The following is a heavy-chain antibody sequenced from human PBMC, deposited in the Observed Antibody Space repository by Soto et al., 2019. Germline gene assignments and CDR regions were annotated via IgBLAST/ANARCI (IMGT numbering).Heavy chain of an antibody. J-gene: IGHJ4*02. Sequence: GGSLRLSCAASGFTFSSYAMSWVRQAPGKGLVWVSAISGSGGSTYYADSVKGRFTISRDNSKNTLYLQMNSLRAEDTAVYYCAKDSLRRYYDFWSGYSAPDYWGQGT. CDR2: ISGSGGST. CDR3: AKDSLRRYYDFWSGYSAPDY. CDR1: GFTFSSYA. V-gene: IGHV3-23*01. D-gene: IGHD3-3*01.